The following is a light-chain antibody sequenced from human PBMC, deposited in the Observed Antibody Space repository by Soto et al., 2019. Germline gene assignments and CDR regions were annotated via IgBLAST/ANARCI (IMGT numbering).Light chain of an antibody. V-gene: IGKV3-15*01. CDR1: QSVSSN. CDR3: QQYNNWPPWT. CDR2: GAS. J-gene: IGKJ1*01. Sequence: EIVMTQSPATLSVSPGERATLSCRARQSVSSNLAWYQQKPGQAPRLLIYGASTRTTGIPARFSGSGSGTKVTLTISSLQSEDLAVYYCQQYNNWPPWTFGQGTKVEIK.